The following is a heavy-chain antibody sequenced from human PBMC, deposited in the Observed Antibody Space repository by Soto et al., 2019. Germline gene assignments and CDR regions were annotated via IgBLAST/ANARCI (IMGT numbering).Heavy chain of an antibody. CDR3: ARGPADYYDNSANYFLDY. J-gene: IGHJ4*02. D-gene: IGHD3-22*01. Sequence: QVQLVQSGAEVKKPGASVKVSCKASGYTFITYGVSWVRQAPGQGLDWLGRISTYNGNTRYSERLQGRVTMSTDTTTNTAYMELRNLRSDDTAVYYCARGPADYYDNSANYFLDYWRQGTLVTVSS. V-gene: IGHV1-18*01. CDR2: ISTYNGNT. CDR1: GYTFITYG.